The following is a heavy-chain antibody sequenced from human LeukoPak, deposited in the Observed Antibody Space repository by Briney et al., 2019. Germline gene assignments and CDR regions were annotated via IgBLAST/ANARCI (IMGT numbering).Heavy chain of an antibody. V-gene: IGHV3-43*02. CDR3: AKNRWFAAAAGNWFDP. CDR1: GFTFDDYA. D-gene: IGHD6-13*01. CDR2: ISGDGGST. Sequence: GGALRLSCAASGFTFDDYAMHWVRQAPGKGLEWVSLISGDGGSTYYADSVKGRFTISRDNSKNSLYLQMNSLRTEDTALYYCAKNRWFAAAAGNWFDPWGQGTLVTVSS. J-gene: IGHJ5*02.